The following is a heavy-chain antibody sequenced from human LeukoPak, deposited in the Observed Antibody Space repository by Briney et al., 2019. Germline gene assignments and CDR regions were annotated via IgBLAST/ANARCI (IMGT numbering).Heavy chain of an antibody. J-gene: IGHJ1*01. CDR1: GGSISSYY. Sequence: PSETLSLTCTVSGGSISSYYRSWIRQPSGKGLEWIGYIYYSGSTNYNPSLKSRVTISVDTSKNQFSLKLSSVTAADTAVYYCARGHVDYDSSGYYYRYFQHWGQGTLVTVSS. D-gene: IGHD3-22*01. CDR3: ARGHVDYDSSGYYYRYFQH. V-gene: IGHV4-59*08. CDR2: IYYSGST.